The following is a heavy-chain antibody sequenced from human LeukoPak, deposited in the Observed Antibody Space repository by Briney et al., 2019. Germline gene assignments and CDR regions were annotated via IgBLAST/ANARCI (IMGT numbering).Heavy chain of an antibody. V-gene: IGHV4-59*01. CDR1: GGSISTYS. CDR3: ARAVCYCDTMGEG. D-gene: IGHD3-22*01. CDR2: IYYSGNA. Sequence: SETLSLTCAVSGGSISTYSWNWIRQPPGKGLEWIGYIYYSGNANYNPSLKSRVTISVDTSKNQFSLNLTSVTAADTAVYYCARAVCYCDTMGEGWGQGILVTVSS. J-gene: IGHJ4*02.